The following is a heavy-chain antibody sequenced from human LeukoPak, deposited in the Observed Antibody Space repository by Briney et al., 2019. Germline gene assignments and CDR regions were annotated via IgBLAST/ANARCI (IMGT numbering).Heavy chain of an antibody. V-gene: IGHV3-48*04. CDR2: ISSNGSSV. Sequence: PGGSLRLSCAPSEFAFSEYSMNWVRQAPGKGLEWVAFISSNGSSVQYADSVKGRFTISRDNAKNSLYLQMNSLRAEDTAVYYCARDPFTRDYYFDYWGQGTLVTVSS. CDR3: ARDPFTRDYYFDY. J-gene: IGHJ4*02. D-gene: IGHD2-2*01. CDR1: EFAFSEYS.